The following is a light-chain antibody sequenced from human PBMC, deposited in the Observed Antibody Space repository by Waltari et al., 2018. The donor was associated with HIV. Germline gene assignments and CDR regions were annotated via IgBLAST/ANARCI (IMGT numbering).Light chain of an antibody. V-gene: IGKV2-28*01. J-gene: IGKJ4*01. CDR3: MQALHRLT. CDR2: LGS. Sequence: DIVMSQSPLSLPVSPGEPASISCRSSQSLLYSDGNHYLDWYLHKPGQSPQLLIYLGSNRASGVPDRFSGSGSGTNFTLKISRVEAEDVGIYYCMQALHRLTFGGGTKVEIK. CDR1: QSLLYSDGNHY.